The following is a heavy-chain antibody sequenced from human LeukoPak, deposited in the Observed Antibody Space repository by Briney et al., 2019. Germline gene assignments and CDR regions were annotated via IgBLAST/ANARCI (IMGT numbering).Heavy chain of an antibody. J-gene: IGHJ4*02. CDR2: INHSGST. CDR1: GESFSGFY. V-gene: IGHV4-34*01. CDR3: ARGIAAAGLFDY. D-gene: IGHD6-13*01. Sequence: SETLSLTCAVYGESFSGFYWSWIRQPPGKGLEWIGEINHSGSTNYNPSLKSRVTISVDRSKNQFSLKLSSVTAADTAVYYCARGIAAAGLFDYWGQGTLVTVSS.